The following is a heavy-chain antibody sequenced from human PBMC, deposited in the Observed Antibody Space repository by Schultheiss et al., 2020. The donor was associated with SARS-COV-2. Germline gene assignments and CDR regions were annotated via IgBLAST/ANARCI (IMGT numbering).Heavy chain of an antibody. V-gene: IGHV3-33*08. D-gene: IGHD2-2*01. CDR2: IWYDGSNK. J-gene: IGHJ6*02. Sequence: GGSLRLSCAASGFTFSSYGMHWVRQAPGKGLEWVAVIWYDGSNKYYADSVKGRFTISRDNAKNTLYLQMNSLRAEDTAVYYCARDGCSSTSCYGIYYYGMDVWGQGTTVTVSS. CDR1: GFTFSSYG. CDR3: ARDGCSSTSCYGIYYYGMDV.